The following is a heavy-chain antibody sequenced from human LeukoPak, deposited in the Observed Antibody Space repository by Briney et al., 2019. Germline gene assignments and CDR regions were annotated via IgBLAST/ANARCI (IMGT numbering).Heavy chain of an antibody. V-gene: IGHV4-59*01. CDR1: GGSISSYY. Sequence: SETLSLTCTVSGGSISSYYWSWIRQPPGKGLEWIGYIYYSGSTNYNPSLKSRVTISVDTSKNQFSLKLGSVTAADTAVYYCARGRNYYYDSSGDAFDIWGQGTMVTVSS. D-gene: IGHD3-22*01. CDR3: ARGRNYYYDSSGDAFDI. J-gene: IGHJ3*02. CDR2: IYYSGST.